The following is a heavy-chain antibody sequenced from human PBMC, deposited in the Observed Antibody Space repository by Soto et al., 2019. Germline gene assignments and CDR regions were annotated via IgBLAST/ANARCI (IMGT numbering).Heavy chain of an antibody. CDR1: GYTFTSYA. J-gene: IGHJ4*02. V-gene: IGHV1-3*01. CDR3: AYSGSYYGYFDY. Sequence: ASVKVSCKASGYTFTSYAMHWVRQASGQRLEWMGWINAGNGNTKYSQKFQGRVTITRDTSASTAYMELSSLRSEDTAVYYCAYSGSYYGYFDYWGQGTLVTVSS. D-gene: IGHD1-26*01. CDR2: INAGNGNT.